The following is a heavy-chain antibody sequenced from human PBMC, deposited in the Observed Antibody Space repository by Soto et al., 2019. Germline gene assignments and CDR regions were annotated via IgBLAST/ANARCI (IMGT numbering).Heavy chain of an antibody. V-gene: IGHV1-18*01. CDR3: ARDEAAAGTLLSY. D-gene: IGHD6-13*01. J-gene: IGHJ4*02. CDR1: CYTFTSYG. Sequence: ASVKVSCKASCYTFTSYGISLLRHSPGQGLEWMGWISAYNGNTNYAQKLQGRVTMTTDTSTSTAYMELRSLRSDDTAVYYCARDEAAAGTLLSYWGQGTLVTVSS. CDR2: ISAYNGNT.